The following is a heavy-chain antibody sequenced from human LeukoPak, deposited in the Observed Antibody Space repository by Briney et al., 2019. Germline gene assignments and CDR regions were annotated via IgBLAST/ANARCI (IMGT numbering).Heavy chain of an antibody. CDR2: IYSGGTT. V-gene: IGHV3-66*01. Sequence: GGSLRLSCAASGFTVSSTYMSWARQAPGKGLEWVSVIYSGGTTYYADSVKGRFTISRDNSKNTLYLQMNSLRTEDTAVYYCARDLYDYGSYWGQGTLVTVSS. CDR3: ARDLYDYGSY. D-gene: IGHD4/OR15-4a*01. J-gene: IGHJ4*02. CDR1: GFTVSSTY.